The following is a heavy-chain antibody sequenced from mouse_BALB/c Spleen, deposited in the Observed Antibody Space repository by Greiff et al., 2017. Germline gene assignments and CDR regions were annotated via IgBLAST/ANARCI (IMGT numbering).Heavy chain of an antibody. Sequence: VQLQQSGAELMKPGASVKISCKATGYTFSSYWIEWVKQRPGHGLEWIGEILPGSGSTNYNEKFKGKATFTADTSSNTAYMQLSSLTSEDSAVYYCAKGEGGFAYWGQGTLVTVSA. CDR2: ILPGSGST. V-gene: IGHV1-9*01. CDR3: AKGEGGFAY. CDR1: GYTFSSYW. J-gene: IGHJ3*01.